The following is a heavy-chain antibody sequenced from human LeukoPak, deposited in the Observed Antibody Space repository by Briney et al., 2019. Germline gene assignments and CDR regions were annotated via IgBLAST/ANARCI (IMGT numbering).Heavy chain of an antibody. Sequence: PWGSLRLSSAASAFTFRNFAMHWVGQAPGNGLEWVAVLSFDGGSKDYADSVKGRFTISRDNTIDTLYLQMDSLRVEDTAVYYCAKDSCVKFLAGYSTFFTCCGQGSLVTVSS. CDR1: AFTFRNFA. CDR2: LSFDGGSK. D-gene: IGHD3-9*01. J-gene: IGHJ4*02. CDR3: AKDSCVKFLAGYSTFFTC. V-gene: IGHV3-30*04.